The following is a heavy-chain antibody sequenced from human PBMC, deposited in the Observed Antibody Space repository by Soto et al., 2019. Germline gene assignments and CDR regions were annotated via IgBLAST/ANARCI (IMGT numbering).Heavy chain of an antibody. Sequence: GGSLRPSCAASGFTFSSYWMHWVRQAPGKGLVWVSRINGDGSSTSYADSVKGRFTISRDNAKNTLYLQMNSLRAEDTAVYYCARDRITMVRGDWFDPWGQGTLVT. D-gene: IGHD3-10*01. CDR1: GFTFSSYW. CDR3: ARDRITMVRGDWFDP. V-gene: IGHV3-74*01. J-gene: IGHJ5*02. CDR2: INGDGSST.